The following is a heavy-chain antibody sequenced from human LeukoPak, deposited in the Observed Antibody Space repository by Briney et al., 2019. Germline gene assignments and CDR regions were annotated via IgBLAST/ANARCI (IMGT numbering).Heavy chain of an antibody. CDR2: MCGTAGCT. CDR1: GFTFYMYD. J-gene: IGHJ5*01. V-gene: IGHV3-23*01. D-gene: IGHD3-22*01. CDR3: AKDRPNFHENSGHYYRRDGDS. Sequence: GGSLRLSCQASGFTFYMYDMSLVRQAPGKGLEWVASMCGTAGCTFYPDSVKGRFTISRDNSENVLYLRMNSLTAEDTAIYYCAKDRPNFHENSGHYYRRDGDSWGQGTLVTVSS.